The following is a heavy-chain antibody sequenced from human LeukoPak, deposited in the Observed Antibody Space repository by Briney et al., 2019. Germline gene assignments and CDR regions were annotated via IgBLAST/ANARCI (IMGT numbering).Heavy chain of an antibody. D-gene: IGHD5-18*01. Sequence: SETLSLTCTVSGGSISSYYWGWIRQPPGKGLEWIGYIYYSGSTNYNPSLKGRVTISVDTSKNQFSLKLSSVTAADTAVYYCARGSPLQLWLREYYFDYWGQGTLVTVSS. J-gene: IGHJ4*02. V-gene: IGHV4-59*01. CDR2: IYYSGST. CDR3: ARGSPLQLWLREYYFDY. CDR1: GGSISSYY.